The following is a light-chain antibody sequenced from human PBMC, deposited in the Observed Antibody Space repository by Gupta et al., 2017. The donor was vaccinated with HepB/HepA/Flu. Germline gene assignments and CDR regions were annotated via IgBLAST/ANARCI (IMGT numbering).Light chain of an antibody. Sequence: DIQTTQSPSSLSASVGDRVTITCRASQRIYRYLYWYQQKPGKAPKLLIYAASRVKSGVPSRFSGSGSGTDFTLTISRLQDEDFATYYCQQSDNTPRTFGQGTKVEIK. CDR2: AAS. CDR1: QRIYRY. J-gene: IGKJ1*01. V-gene: IGKV1-39*01. CDR3: QQSDNTPRT.